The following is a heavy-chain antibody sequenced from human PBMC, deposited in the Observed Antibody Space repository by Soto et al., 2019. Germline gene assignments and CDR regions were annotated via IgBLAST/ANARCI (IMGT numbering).Heavy chain of an antibody. CDR2: IYHSGST. Sequence: SETLSLTCAVSGGSISSSNWWSWVRQPPGKGLEWIGEIYHSGSTNYNPSLKSRVTISVDKSKNQFSLKLSSVTAADTAVYYCARVARFEWLILQTYNYYYMHSRGQGITVTV. J-gene: IGHJ6*02. CDR1: GGSISSSNW. CDR3: ARVARFEWLILQTYNYYYMHS. D-gene: IGHD3-3*01. V-gene: IGHV4-4*02.